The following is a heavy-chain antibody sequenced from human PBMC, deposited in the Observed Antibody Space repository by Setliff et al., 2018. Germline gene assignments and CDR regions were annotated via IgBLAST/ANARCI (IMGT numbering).Heavy chain of an antibody. CDR2: INHRGST. CDR3: AKDELDDSDSSAYYDAFDI. V-gene: IGHV4-34*01. J-gene: IGHJ3*02. CDR1: GDSFSDYY. D-gene: IGHD3-22*01. Sequence: PSETLSLTCAVYGDSFSDYYWSWIRQPPGKGLEWIEEINHRGSTNYSPSLRSRVTMSVDSSKKQLSLKLTTVTAEDTAVYYCAKDELDDSDSSAYYDAFDIWGQGTMVTVSS.